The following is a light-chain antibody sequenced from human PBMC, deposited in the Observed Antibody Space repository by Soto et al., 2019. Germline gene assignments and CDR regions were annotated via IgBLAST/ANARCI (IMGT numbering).Light chain of an antibody. CDR2: ENN. Sequence: QSVLTQPPSVSAAPGQKVTISCSGSSSNIGNNYVSWYQQLPGTAPKLLIYENNKRPSGIPDRFSGSKSGTSATLGITGLQTGHEADYYCGTWDSSLSAKVFGTGTKVTVL. J-gene: IGLJ1*01. CDR1: SSNIGNNY. CDR3: GTWDSSLSAKV. V-gene: IGLV1-51*02.